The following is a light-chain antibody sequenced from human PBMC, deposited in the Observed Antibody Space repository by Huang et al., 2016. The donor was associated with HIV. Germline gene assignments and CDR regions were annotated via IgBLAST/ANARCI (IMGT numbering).Light chain of an antibody. Sequence: EVIMTQSPATFSVSPGETSTLSCRASQSVSSNLGWYQQKPGQATRLLIYNTTTRATGIPARFSGGGSGTDFTLTISSVQSEDFAVYYCQQYNNWPPYTFGQGTKLEIK. V-gene: IGKV3-15*01. CDR1: QSVSSN. CDR3: QQYNNWPPYT. J-gene: IGKJ2*01. CDR2: NTT.